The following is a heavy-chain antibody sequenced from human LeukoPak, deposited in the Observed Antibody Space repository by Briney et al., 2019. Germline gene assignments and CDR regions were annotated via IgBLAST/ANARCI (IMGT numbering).Heavy chain of an antibody. CDR2: IYYSGNI. CDR1: GDSMKSYY. Sequence: PSETLSLTCTVSGDSMKSYYWTWIRQTPGKWLEWIGHIYYSGNINYNPSLKSRVTISIDTSKSQFSLKLSSVTAADTAVYYCARGGYTYVKYFDYWGQGTLVTVSS. J-gene: IGHJ4*02. V-gene: IGHV4-59*01. D-gene: IGHD5-18*01. CDR3: ARGGYTYVKYFDY.